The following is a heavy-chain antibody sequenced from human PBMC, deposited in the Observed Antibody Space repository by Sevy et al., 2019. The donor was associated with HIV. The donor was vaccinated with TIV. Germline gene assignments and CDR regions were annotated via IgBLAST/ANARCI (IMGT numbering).Heavy chain of an antibody. CDR1: GFNFSDYG. CDR3: ASGILDH. J-gene: IGHJ4*02. D-gene: IGHD1-26*01. Sequence: GGSLRLSCVGSGFNFSDYGMHWVRQAPGKGLEWVAVIWYDGSNKYNEDSVKGRFTISTDKSKNTAYLQMNNLRVEDSAVYYCASGILDHWGQGALVTVSS. CDR2: IWYDGSNK. V-gene: IGHV3-33*08.